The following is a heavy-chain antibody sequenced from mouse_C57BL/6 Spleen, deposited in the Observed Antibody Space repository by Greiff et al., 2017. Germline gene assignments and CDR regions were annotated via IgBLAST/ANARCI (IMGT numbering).Heavy chain of an antibody. Sequence: QVQLQQPGAELVMPGASVKLSCKASGYTFTSYWMHWVKQRPGQGLEWIGEIDPSDSYTNYNQKFKGKSTLTVDKSSSTAYMQLSSLTSEDSAVYYCARRDYDYARDYWGQGTSVTVSS. J-gene: IGHJ4*01. V-gene: IGHV1-69*01. CDR1: GYTFTSYW. D-gene: IGHD1-1*01. CDR2: IDPSDSYT. CDR3: ARRDYDYARDY.